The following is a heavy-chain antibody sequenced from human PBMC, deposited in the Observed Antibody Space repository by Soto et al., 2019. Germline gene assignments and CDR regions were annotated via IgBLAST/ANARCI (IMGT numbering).Heavy chain of an antibody. V-gene: IGHV3-7*01. CDR1: GFTFSSYW. Sequence: PGGSLRLSCAASGFTFSSYWMSWVRQAPGKGLEWVANIKQDGSEKYYVDSVKGRFTISRDNAKNSLYLQMNSLRAEDTAVSYCARDLSSSPLSYWGQGTLVTVSS. CDR2: IKQDGSEK. D-gene: IGHD6-6*01. J-gene: IGHJ4*02. CDR3: ARDLSSSPLSY.